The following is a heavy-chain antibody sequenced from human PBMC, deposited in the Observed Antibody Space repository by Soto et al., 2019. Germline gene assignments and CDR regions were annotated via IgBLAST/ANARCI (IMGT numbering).Heavy chain of an antibody. CDR1: GGSVSNGFYS. CDR2: IYNSVNT. D-gene: IGHD1-26*01. J-gene: IGHJ4*02. Sequence: QVQLQESGPGLVEPSQTLSLTCTVSGGSVSNGFYSWSWIRQSPGRGLEWIGHIYNSVNTYSNPSLQSRVTLSIATPKTLCSLKLSSVTAADTAVYYCSRGPSGDKVDSWGQGTLVTVSS. CDR3: SRGPSGDKVDS. V-gene: IGHV4-30-4*01.